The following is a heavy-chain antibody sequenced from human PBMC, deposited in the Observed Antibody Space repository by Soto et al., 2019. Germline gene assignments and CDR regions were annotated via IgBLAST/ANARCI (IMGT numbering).Heavy chain of an antibody. V-gene: IGHV3-23*01. CDR2: ISGSGGST. Sequence: GGSLRLSCAASGFTFSSYAMSWVRQAPGKGLEWVSAISGSGGSTYYADSVKGRFTISRDNSKNTLYLQMNSLRADDTAVYYCAKFAIRLGELSSIDYWGQGTLVTVSS. J-gene: IGHJ4*02. CDR1: GFTFSSYA. CDR3: AKFAIRLGELSSIDY. D-gene: IGHD3-16*02.